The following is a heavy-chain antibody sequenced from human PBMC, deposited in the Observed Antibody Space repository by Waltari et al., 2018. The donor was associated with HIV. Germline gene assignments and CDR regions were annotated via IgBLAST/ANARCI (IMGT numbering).Heavy chain of an antibody. CDR3: ARDVEGHSYGAPYDF. J-gene: IGHJ4*02. V-gene: IGHV3-33*01. D-gene: IGHD5-18*01. Sequence: QMKLVVSGGGVVQPGKSLRLSCAASGFNVNAYGMPWVRQAPGKGPEWVAVVWYDGSKKFYADSVRGRLSVSRDISKNTVYLQMNNLRVEDTALYYCARDVEGHSYGAPYDFWGQGALVAV. CDR1: GFNVNAYG. CDR2: VWYDGSKK.